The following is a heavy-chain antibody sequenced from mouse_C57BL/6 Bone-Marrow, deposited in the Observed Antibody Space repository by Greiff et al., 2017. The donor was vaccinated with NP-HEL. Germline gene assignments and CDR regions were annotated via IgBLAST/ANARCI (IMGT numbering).Heavy chain of an antibody. V-gene: IGHV1-42*01. Sequence: EVQLQQSGPELVKPGASVKISCKASGYSFTGYYMNWVKQSPEKSLEWIGEINPSTGGTTYNQKFKAKATLTVDKSSSTAYMQLKSLTSEDSAVYYGTRSYCGDWYSCFADWGQGTLVTVAA. CDR3: TRSYCGDWYSCFAD. J-gene: IGHJ3*01. D-gene: IGHD1-1*01. CDR2: INPSTGGT. CDR1: GYSFTGYY.